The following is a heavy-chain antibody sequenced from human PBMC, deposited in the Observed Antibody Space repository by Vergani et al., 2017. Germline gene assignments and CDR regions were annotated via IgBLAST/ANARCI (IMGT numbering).Heavy chain of an antibody. CDR2: IKFDGSNK. CDR1: GFTLSNYD. Sequence: QVQLVESGGGVVQRGGSLRLSCATSGFTLSNYDMQWIRQGPGKGLEFVAFIKFDGSNKYYADSVKGRFTLSRDISKNTLYLQMNSLRTDDTATYYCAKHFRGWGIDYWGQGSQVIVSS. CDR3: AKHFRGWGIDY. D-gene: IGHD3-16*01. V-gene: IGHV3-30*02. J-gene: IGHJ4*02.